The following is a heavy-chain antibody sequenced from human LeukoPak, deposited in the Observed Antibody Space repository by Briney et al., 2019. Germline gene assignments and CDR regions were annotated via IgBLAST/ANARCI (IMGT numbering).Heavy chain of an antibody. J-gene: IGHJ4*02. CDR2: INPNSGGT. D-gene: IGHD3-10*01. V-gene: IGHV1-2*02. CDR3: AREEVLLWFGEKGLDY. Sequence: ASVNVSCKTSGYTFTGYCMHWVRQAPGQGLEWMGWINPNSGGTNYAQKFQGRVTMTRDTSISTAYMELSRLRSDDTAVYYCAREEVLLWFGEKGLDYWGQGTLVTVSS. CDR1: GYTFTGYC.